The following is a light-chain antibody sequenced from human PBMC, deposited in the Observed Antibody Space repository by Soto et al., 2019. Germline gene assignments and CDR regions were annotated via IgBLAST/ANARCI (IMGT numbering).Light chain of an antibody. CDR2: DVS. J-gene: IGLJ1*01. V-gene: IGLV2-14*03. Sequence: QSVLTQPASVSGSPGQSIAISCTGTSSDVGGYNYVSWYQHHPGKAPKLMIYDVSNRPSGDSNRFSGSKSGNTAPLTISGLQAEDEADYYCSSYTSSSTYVFGTGTKVTVL. CDR1: SSDVGGYNY. CDR3: SSYTSSSTYV.